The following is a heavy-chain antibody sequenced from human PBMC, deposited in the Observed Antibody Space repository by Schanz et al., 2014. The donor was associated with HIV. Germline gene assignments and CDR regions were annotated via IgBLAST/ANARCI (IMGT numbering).Heavy chain of an antibody. J-gene: IGHJ4*02. D-gene: IGHD3-10*01. CDR3: ARVFGRTYGWPDY. V-gene: IGHV3-11*01. CDR2: ISVNGATR. Sequence: QAQLVESGGGSVKPGGSLRLSCAASGFSLGDYYMSWIRQAPGKGLEWISYISVNGATREYADSVKGRFTISRDNARTSLYLQMNSLRAEDTAVYYCARVFGRTYGWPDYWGQGTLVTVSS. CDR1: GFSLGDYY.